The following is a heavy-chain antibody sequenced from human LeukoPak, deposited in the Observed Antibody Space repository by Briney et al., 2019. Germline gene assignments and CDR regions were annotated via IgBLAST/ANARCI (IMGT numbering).Heavy chain of an antibody. V-gene: IGHV4-59*12. CDR1: GGSISSYY. Sequence: SETLSLTCTVSGGSISSYYWSWIRPPPGKGLEWIGYIYYSGSTNYNPSLKSRVTISVDRSKNQFSLKLSSVTAADTAVYYCAREGSSGQVDYWGQGTLVTVSS. D-gene: IGHD3-22*01. J-gene: IGHJ4*02. CDR2: IYYSGST. CDR3: AREGSSGQVDY.